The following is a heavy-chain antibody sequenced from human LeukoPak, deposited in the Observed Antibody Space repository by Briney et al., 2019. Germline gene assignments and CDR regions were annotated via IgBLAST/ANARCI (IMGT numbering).Heavy chain of an antibody. CDR3: AREGARRIAVAGTVDY. CDR2: INTNTGNP. V-gene: IGHV7-4-1*02. J-gene: IGHJ4*02. D-gene: IGHD6-19*01. Sequence: ASVKVSCKASGYTFTSYAMNWVRQAPGQGLEWMGWINTNTGNPTYAQGFTGRFVFSLDTSVSTAYLQISSLKAEDTAVYYCAREGARRIAVAGTVDYWGQGTLVTVSS. CDR1: GYTFTSYA.